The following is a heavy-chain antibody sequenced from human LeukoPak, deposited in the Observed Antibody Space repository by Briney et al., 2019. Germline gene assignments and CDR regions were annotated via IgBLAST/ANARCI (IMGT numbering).Heavy chain of an antibody. CDR2: ISYDGSIK. CDR3: ARGLYDSSGYYRAEYFQH. CDR1: GFTFSSYG. V-gene: IGHV3-30*03. D-gene: IGHD3-22*01. J-gene: IGHJ1*01. Sequence: GRSLRLSCAASGFTFSSYGMHWVRQAPGKGLEWVAVISYDGSIKYYADSVKGRFTISRDNSKNSLYLQMNSLRAEDTAVYYCARGLYDSSGYYRAEYFQHWGQGTLVTVSS.